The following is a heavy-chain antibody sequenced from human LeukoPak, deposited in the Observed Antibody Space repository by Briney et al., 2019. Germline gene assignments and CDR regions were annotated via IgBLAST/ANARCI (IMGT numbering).Heavy chain of an antibody. V-gene: IGHV3-30-3*01. Sequence: PGRSLRLSCAASGFTFSGYAMHWVRQAPGKGLEWVAVISYDGSNKYYADSVRGRFTISRDNSKNTLYLQMNSLRAEDTAVYYCARDLGGSGTYGRFDYWGQGTLVTVSS. CDR2: ISYDGSNK. J-gene: IGHJ4*02. CDR3: ARDLGGSGTYGRFDY. D-gene: IGHD3-10*01. CDR1: GFTFSGYA.